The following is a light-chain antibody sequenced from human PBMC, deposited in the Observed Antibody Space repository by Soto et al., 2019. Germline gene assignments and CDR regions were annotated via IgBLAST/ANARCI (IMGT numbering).Light chain of an antibody. Sequence: NFMLTQPHSVSESPGKTVTISCTRSSGSIASNFVQWYQQRPGSSPSTVIYEDDQRPSGVPDRFSGSIDSSSNSASLTISGLKTEDEADYYCQPYTSTIRVFGGGTKLTVL. J-gene: IGLJ3*02. CDR2: EDD. V-gene: IGLV6-57*01. CDR3: QPYTSTIRV. CDR1: SGSIASNF.